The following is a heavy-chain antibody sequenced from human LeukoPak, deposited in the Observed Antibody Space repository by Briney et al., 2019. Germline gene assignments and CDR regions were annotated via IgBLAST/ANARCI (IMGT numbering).Heavy chain of an antibody. CDR1: GGSFSGYY. D-gene: IGHD3-22*01. V-gene: IGHV4-59*08. Sequence: SETLSLTCAVYGGSFSGYYWSWIRQRPGKGLEWIGYVYYSGSTSYNPSLKSRLTISVDTSKNQFSLKLSSVTAADTAVYYCARYHSSGLDYWGQGTLVTVSS. J-gene: IGHJ4*02. CDR3: ARYHSSGLDY. CDR2: VYYSGST.